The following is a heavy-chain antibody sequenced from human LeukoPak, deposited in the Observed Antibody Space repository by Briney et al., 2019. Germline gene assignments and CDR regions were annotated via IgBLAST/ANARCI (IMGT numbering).Heavy chain of an antibody. D-gene: IGHD7-27*01. J-gene: IGHJ4*02. CDR3: AKVEWGIRAFDY. V-gene: IGHV3-23*01. CDR2: ISGSGGST. Sequence: QPGGSLRLSCAASGFTFSSYDMDWVRQAPGKGLEWVSAISGSGGSTYYADSVKGRFTISRDNSKNTLYLQMNSLRAEDTAVYYCAKVEWGIRAFDYWGQGTPVTVSS. CDR1: GFTFSSYD.